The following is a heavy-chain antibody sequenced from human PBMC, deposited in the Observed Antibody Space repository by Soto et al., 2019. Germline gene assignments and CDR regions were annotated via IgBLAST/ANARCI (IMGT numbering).Heavy chain of an antibody. D-gene: IGHD1-1*01. J-gene: IGHJ5*02. CDR2: ISYSGST. V-gene: IGHV4-59*01. CDR1: GGSISTYY. Sequence: QVQLQESGPGLVKTSETLSLTCTVSGGSISTYYWSWIRQPPGKGLEWIGYISYSGSTKYNSSLKSRVTISVDRSENQFSLKVSSVTTADTAVYYCARVSGGWIDPWGQGTLVTVFS. CDR3: ARVSGGWIDP.